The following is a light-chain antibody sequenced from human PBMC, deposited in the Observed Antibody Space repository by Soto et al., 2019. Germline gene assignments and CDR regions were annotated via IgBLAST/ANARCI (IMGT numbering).Light chain of an antibody. CDR3: ATWDSSLSAVI. V-gene: IGLV1-51*01. CDR2: DNY. Sequence: QSLLTQPPSVSSAPGQRVTISCSGSSSNIGNHYVSWYLHLPGTAPQLLVYDNYKRPSGIPDRFSGSKSGTSATLGITGLQTGDEADYYCATWDSSLSAVIFGGGTKVTV. J-gene: IGLJ2*01. CDR1: SSNIGNHY.